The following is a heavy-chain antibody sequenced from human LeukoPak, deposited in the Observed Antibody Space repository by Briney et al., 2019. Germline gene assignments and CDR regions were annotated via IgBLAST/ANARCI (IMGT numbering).Heavy chain of an antibody. J-gene: IGHJ4*02. D-gene: IGHD6-19*01. Sequence: PSETLSLTCTVSGGSISSGGYYWSWIRQHPGKGLEWIGYIYYSGSTYYNPSLKSRVTISVDTSKNQFSLKLSSVTAADTAVYYCARAVEVIAVAGTVFDYWGQGTLVTVSS. CDR3: ARAVEVIAVAGTVFDY. CDR2: IYYSGST. CDR1: GGSISSGGYY. V-gene: IGHV4-31*03.